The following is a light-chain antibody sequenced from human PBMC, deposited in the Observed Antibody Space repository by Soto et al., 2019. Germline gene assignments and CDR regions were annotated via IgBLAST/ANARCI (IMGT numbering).Light chain of an antibody. CDR3: QQFYNPTLFT. CDR2: WAS. Sequence: DIVMTQSPDSLAVSLGERATISCRSSQAIFRDSSGRHLLAWYQQKPGQPPKLLIYWASTRESGVPDRFSGSGSGTAVTLTISSLRAEDVAVYYCQQFYNPTLFTFVQGTKLEL. CDR1: QAIFRDSSGRHL. V-gene: IGKV4-1*01. J-gene: IGKJ2*01.